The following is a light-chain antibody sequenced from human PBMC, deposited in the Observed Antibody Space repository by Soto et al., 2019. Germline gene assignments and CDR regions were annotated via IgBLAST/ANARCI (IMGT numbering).Light chain of an antibody. CDR1: QTISNY. CDR3: QQSCTIPWM. Sequence: DIHMTQSPSSLSAFVGDRVTITCRAGQTISNYVNWYQQKPGKAPKVLIYAASTLQSGVPSRFSGSGSGADFTLTISSLQPEDFATYYCQQSCTIPWMFGQGTKVDIK. J-gene: IGKJ1*01. V-gene: IGKV1-39*01. CDR2: AAS.